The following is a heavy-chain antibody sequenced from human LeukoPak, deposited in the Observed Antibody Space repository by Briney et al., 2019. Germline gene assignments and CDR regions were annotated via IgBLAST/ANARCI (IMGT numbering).Heavy chain of an antibody. Sequence: GGSLRLSCAASGFTFSSYWMSWVRQAPGKGLEWVANIKQDGSEKYYVDSVKGRFTISRDNAKNSLYLQMNSLRAEDTAVYYCARKNYDSLDAFDIWGQGTMVTVSS. CDR2: IKQDGSEK. CDR1: GFTFSSYW. CDR3: ARKNYDSLDAFDI. J-gene: IGHJ3*02. D-gene: IGHD5-12*01. V-gene: IGHV3-7*01.